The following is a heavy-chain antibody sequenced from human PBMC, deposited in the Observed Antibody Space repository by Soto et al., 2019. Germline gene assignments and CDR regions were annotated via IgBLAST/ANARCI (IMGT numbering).Heavy chain of an antibody. CDR3: AKHPRAYFGCDCYSWFVH. J-gene: IGHJ5*02. CDR2: ISGSGGST. Sequence: HPGGSLRLSCAASGFTFSSYAMSWVRQAPGKGLEWVSAISGSGGSTYYADSVKGRFTISRDNSKNTLYLQMNSLRAEDTAVYYCAKHPRAYFGCDCYSWFVHSCPGPLFTVSS. V-gene: IGHV3-23*01. D-gene: IGHD2-21*02. CDR1: GFTFSSYA.